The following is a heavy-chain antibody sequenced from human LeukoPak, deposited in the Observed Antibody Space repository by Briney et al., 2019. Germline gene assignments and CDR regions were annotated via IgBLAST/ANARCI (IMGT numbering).Heavy chain of an antibody. CDR3: AKDRSIGTYYTFDH. J-gene: IGHJ4*02. CDR1: GFTFSSYA. CDR2: ISGSGGST. V-gene: IGHV3-23*01. Sequence: GGSLRLSCAASGFTFSSYAMSWVRQAPGKGLEWVSAISGSGGSTYYADSVKGRFTVSGDNSKNTVYLQMSSLTAADTAVYYCAKDRSIGTYYTFDHWGQGTLVTVSS. D-gene: IGHD1-26*01.